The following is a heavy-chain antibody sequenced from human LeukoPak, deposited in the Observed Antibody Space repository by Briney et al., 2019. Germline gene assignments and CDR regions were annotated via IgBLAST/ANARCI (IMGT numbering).Heavy chain of an antibody. CDR2: INHTGST. D-gene: IGHD3-9*01. CDR3: ARGPVRLARPYDF. V-gene: IGHV4-34*01. CDR1: GGSLSGAY. J-gene: IGHJ4*02. Sequence: SETLSLTCTVQGGSLSGAYWTWIRQPPGKGLEWIGEINHTGSTNYNPSFKSRVTMSADTPKNQLSLNLTSVTAADTALYYCARGPVRLARPYDFWGQGTLVTVS.